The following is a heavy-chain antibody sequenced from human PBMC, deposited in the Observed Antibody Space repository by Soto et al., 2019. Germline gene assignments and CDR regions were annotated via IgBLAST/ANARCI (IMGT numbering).Heavy chain of an antibody. Sequence: EVQLLESGGGLEQPGGSLRVSCAASGFTFSSYAMSWVRQAPGKGLEWISMITGSGGNTYYADSVRGRFTISRDNSKNTLYLQMNSLRGEDTAVYYCAKDGDRDGNSWTDDAFDIWGQGTMVTVSS. CDR2: ITGSGGNT. D-gene: IGHD2-21*01. J-gene: IGHJ3*02. CDR3: AKDGDRDGNSWTDDAFDI. V-gene: IGHV3-23*01. CDR1: GFTFSSYA.